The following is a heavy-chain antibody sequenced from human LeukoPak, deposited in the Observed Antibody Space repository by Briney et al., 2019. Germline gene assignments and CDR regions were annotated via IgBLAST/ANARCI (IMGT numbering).Heavy chain of an antibody. CDR2: ISGSGGST. V-gene: IGHV3-23*01. D-gene: IGHD6-6*01. J-gene: IGHJ4*02. Sequence: HPGGSLRLSCAASGFTFSSYAMSWVRQAPGKGLEWVSAISGSGGSTYYADSVKGRFTISRDNSKNTLYLQMNSLRAEDTAVYYCARDLQLVRSPFDYWGQGTLVTVSS. CDR1: GFTFSSYA. CDR3: ARDLQLVRSPFDY.